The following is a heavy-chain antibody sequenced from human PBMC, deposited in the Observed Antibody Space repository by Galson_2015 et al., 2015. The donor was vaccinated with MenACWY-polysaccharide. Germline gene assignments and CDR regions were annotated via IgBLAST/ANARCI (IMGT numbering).Heavy chain of an antibody. V-gene: IGHV1-8*01. Sequence: TGYAQKFQGRVTMTSNSAITTAYMELSSLRSEGTAVYYCARAIARKYTFADSWGQGTLVTVSS. CDR2: T. J-gene: IGHJ4*02. CDR3: ARAIARKYTFADS. D-gene: IGHD2-21*01.